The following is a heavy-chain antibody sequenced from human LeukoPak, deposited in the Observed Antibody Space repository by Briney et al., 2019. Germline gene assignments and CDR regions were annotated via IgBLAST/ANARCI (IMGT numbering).Heavy chain of an antibody. D-gene: IGHD6-13*01. Sequence: GGSLRLSCAASGFTFSAAWMTWVRQTPGKGLECVGRIKNRSDGGATDYPTPVKGRFAISRDDSKNTLYLQMNSLKIEDTGVYYCTTVGSSWGFDYWGRGTLVTVSS. J-gene: IGHJ4*02. CDR3: TTVGSSWGFDY. CDR2: IKNRSDGGAT. CDR1: GFTFSAAW. V-gene: IGHV3-15*01.